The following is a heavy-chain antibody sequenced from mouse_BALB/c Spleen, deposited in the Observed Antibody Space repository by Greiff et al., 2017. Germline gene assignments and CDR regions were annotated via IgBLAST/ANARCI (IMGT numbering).Heavy chain of an antibody. J-gene: IGHJ4*01. CDR1: GFTFTDYY. CDR2: LRHKANGYTT. CDR3: ARDIDYMYDGAMDY. V-gene: IGHV7-3*02. D-gene: IGHD2-14*01. Sequence: EVQRVESGGGLVQPGGSLRLTCAPSGFTFTDYYMSWVRPPPGKALEWLGFLRHKANGYTTEYSSSVKGRFTISRDHSQSILYLQMNTLRAEDSATYDCARDIDYMYDGAMDYWGQGTSVTVSS.